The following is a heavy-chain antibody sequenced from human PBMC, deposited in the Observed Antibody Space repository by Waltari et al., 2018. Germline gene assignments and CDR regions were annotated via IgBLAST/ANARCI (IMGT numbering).Heavy chain of an antibody. CDR1: GYTFTGYY. V-gene: IGHV1-2*06. Sequence: QVQLVQSGAEVKKPGASVKVSCKASGYTFTGYYMHWVRQAPGQGLEWRGRINPNSGGTNYAQKFQGRVTMTRDTSISTAYMELSRLRSDDTAVYYCARGGSGSYHAYWFDPWGQGTLVTVSS. CDR3: ARGGSGSYHAYWFDP. CDR2: INPNSGGT. J-gene: IGHJ5*02. D-gene: IGHD1-26*01.